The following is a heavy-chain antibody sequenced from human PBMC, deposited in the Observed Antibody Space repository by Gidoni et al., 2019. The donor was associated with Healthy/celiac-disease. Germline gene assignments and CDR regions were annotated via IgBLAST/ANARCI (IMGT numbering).Heavy chain of an antibody. CDR2: ISSSSSTI. CDR3: ARGGRYYDSSGYYY. V-gene: IGHV3-48*02. Sequence: EVQLVESGGGLVQPGGSLRLSCSASGFTFSSYSMNWVRQAPGKGLEWVSYISSSSSTIYYADSVKGRFTISRDNAKNSLYLQMNSLRDEDTAVYYCARGGRYYDSSGYYYWGQGTLVTVSS. CDR1: GFTFSSYS. D-gene: IGHD3-22*01. J-gene: IGHJ4*02.